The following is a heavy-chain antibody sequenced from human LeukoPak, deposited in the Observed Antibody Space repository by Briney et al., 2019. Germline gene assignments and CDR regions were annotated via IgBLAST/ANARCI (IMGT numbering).Heavy chain of an antibody. CDR1: DYSISSGYY. CDR2: IYHNGVT. D-gene: IGHD1-26*01. CDR3: ARRKYSGSYYPRAKPNWYFDL. V-gene: IGHV4-38-2*02. J-gene: IGHJ2*01. Sequence: PSETLSLTCTVSDYSISSGYYWGWIRQPPGKGLEWIGSIYHNGVTYYNPSLRSRVSISLDTSKNLFSLRLSSVTAADTAVYYCARRKYSGSYYPRAKPNWYFDLWGRGTLVTVSS.